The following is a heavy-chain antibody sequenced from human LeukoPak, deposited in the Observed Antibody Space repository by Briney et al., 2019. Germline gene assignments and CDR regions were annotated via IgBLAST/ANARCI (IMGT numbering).Heavy chain of an antibody. CDR2: IKQDGSEK. J-gene: IGHJ4*02. CDR1: GFTFSTFW. D-gene: IGHD2-2*01. V-gene: IGHV3-7*01. Sequence: GGSLRLSCAVSGFTFSTFWMSWVRQAPGKGLEWVANIKQDGSEKYYVDSVKGRFTISRDNSKNTLYLQMNSLRAEDTAVYYCAVVPRPGWGQGTLVTVSS. CDR3: AVVPRPG.